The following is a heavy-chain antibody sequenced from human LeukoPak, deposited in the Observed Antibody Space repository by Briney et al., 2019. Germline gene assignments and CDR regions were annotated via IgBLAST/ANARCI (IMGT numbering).Heavy chain of an antibody. CDR3: ARDALITRYYRKRGYMDV. CDR2: INPNSGGT. V-gene: IGHV1-2*02. CDR1: GYTFTGYY. D-gene: IGHD3-22*01. Sequence: GASVKVSCKASGYTFTGYYMHWVRQAPGQGLEWMGWINPNSGGTNYAQKFQGRVTMTRDTSISTAYMELSRLRSDDTAVYYCARDALITRYYRKRGYMDVWGKGTTVTVSS. J-gene: IGHJ6*03.